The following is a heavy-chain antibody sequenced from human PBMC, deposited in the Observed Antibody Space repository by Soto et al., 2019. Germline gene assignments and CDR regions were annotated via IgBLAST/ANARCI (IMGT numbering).Heavy chain of an antibody. V-gene: IGHV3-48*03. CDR1: GFTFSSYE. D-gene: IGHD1-26*01. CDR3: ARKGGAHKFSSLAAFYYYGMDV. Sequence: LRLSCAASGFTFSSYEMNWVRQAPGKGLEWVSYISSSGSTIYYADSVKGRFTISRDNAKNSLYLQMNSLRAEDTAVYYCARKGGAHKFSSLAAFYYYGMDVWGQGPTVTVSS. J-gene: IGHJ6*02. CDR2: ISSSGSTI.